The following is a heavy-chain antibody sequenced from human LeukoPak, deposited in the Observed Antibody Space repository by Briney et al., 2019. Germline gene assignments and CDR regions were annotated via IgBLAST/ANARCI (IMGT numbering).Heavy chain of an antibody. CDR2: ISYDGSNK. Sequence: GRSLRLSCAASGFTFSSYGMHWVRQAPGKGLEWVAVISYDGSNKYYADSVKGRFTISRDNSKNTLYVQMNSLRVEDTAVYYCARVAFYGEGGAFDIWGQGTMVTVSS. CDR3: ARVAFYGEGGAFDI. J-gene: IGHJ3*02. D-gene: IGHD3-10*01. V-gene: IGHV3-30*03. CDR1: GFTFSSYG.